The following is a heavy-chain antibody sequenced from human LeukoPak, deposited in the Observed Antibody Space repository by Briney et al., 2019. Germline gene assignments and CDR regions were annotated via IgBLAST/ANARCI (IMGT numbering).Heavy chain of an antibody. CDR2: IKQDGSEK. V-gene: IGHV3-7*04. D-gene: IGHD2-15*01. CDR1: GFTLSSYW. CDR3: ARDRRCSGGSCYYFDY. Sequence: GSLRLSCAASGFTLSSYWKTWVRQAPGKRLEWVAKIKQDGSEKYHVDSVKGRFTVSRDNAKNSLYLQVNSLRAEDTAVYYCARDRRCSGGSCYYFDYWGQGTLVTVSS. J-gene: IGHJ4*02.